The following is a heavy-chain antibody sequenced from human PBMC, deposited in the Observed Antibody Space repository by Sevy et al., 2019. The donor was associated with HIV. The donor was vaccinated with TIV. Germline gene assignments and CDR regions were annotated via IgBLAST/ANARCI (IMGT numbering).Heavy chain of an antibody. Sequence: ASVKVSCKASGYTFTGYYVHWLRQAPGQGLEWMGLINPKTGGTYFAKKFQDRVTMTTGTSITTAYMELSGLRFDDTAVYYCARMGDYFDTSGYYPLKYWGQGTLVTVSS. CDR3: ARMGDYFDTSGYYPLKY. CDR1: GYTFTGYY. V-gene: IGHV1-2*02. CDR2: INPKTGGT. D-gene: IGHD3-22*01. J-gene: IGHJ4*02.